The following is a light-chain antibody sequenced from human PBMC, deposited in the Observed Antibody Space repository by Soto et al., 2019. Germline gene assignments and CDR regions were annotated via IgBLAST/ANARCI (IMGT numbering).Light chain of an antibody. CDR3: CSYAGTNPSYV. CDR2: DVN. CDR1: TSDVGTHNL. J-gene: IGLJ1*01. Sequence: QSVLTQPASVSGSPGQSITISCTGSTSDVGTHNLVSWYQHHPGKAPQLLIYDVNKRPSGISNRLSGSKSGNTASLTISGLQAEDEADYHCCSYAGTNPSYVFGTGTKVTVL. V-gene: IGLV2-23*02.